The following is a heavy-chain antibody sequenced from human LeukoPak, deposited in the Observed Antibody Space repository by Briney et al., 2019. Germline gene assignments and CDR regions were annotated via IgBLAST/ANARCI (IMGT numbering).Heavy chain of an antibody. CDR3: ARHREKSSYYGVDWFDP. D-gene: IGHD2-2*01. Sequence: SETLSLTCTVSGDCISSDYWSWIRQPPGKGLEWIGYIYFTGTGSTNYSPSLKSRVTISVDTSKNQFSLKLSSVTAADTAVYYCARHREKSSYYGVDWFDPWGQGTLVTVSS. CDR1: GDCISSDY. J-gene: IGHJ5*02. CDR2: IYFTGTGST. V-gene: IGHV4-59*08.